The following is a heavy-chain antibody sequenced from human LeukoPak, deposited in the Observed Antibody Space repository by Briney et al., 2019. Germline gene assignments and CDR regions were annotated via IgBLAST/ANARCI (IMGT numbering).Heavy chain of an antibody. V-gene: IGHV4-39*01. CDR3: ACADGDYVWFDP. J-gene: IGHJ5*02. D-gene: IGHD4-17*01. Sequence: SETLSLTCTVSGGSISSSSYYWGWIRQPPGKGLEWIGSIYYSGSTYYNPSLKSRVTISVDTSKNQFSLKLSSVTAADTAVYYCACADGDYVWFDPWGQGTLVTVSS. CDR1: GGSISSSSYY. CDR2: IYYSGST.